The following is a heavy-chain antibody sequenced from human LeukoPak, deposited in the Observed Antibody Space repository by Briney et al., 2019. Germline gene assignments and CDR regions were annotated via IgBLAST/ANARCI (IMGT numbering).Heavy chain of an antibody. CDR2: VNHSGST. D-gene: IGHD5-24*01. Sequence: SETLSLTCAVYGGSFSGYSWSWIRQPPGKGLEWIGEVNHSGSTNYSPSLKSRVTISVDTSKNQSSLKLRSVTAADTAVYYCAREGIRRDGYRRVDYWGQGTLVTVSS. V-gene: IGHV4-34*01. CDR1: GGSFSGYS. J-gene: IGHJ4*02. CDR3: AREGIRRDGYRRVDY.